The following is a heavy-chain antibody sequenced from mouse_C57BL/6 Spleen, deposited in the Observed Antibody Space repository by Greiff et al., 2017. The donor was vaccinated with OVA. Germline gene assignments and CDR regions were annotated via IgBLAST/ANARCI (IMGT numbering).Heavy chain of an antibody. V-gene: IGHV1-7*01. D-gene: IGHD2-4*01. CDR3: ARSAGGDDYHYYAMDY. J-gene: IGHJ4*01. Sequence: QVQLQPSGAELAKPGASVKLSCKASGYTFTSYWMHWLKQRPGQGLEWIGYINPSSGYTKSNQKFKDKATLTADKSSSTAYMQLSSLTYEDSAVYYCARSAGGDDYHYYAMDYWGKGTSVTVSS. CDR1: GYTFTSYW. CDR2: INPSSGYT.